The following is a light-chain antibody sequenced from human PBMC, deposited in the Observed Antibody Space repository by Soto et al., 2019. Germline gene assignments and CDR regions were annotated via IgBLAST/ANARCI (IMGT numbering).Light chain of an antibody. Sequence: EIVMTQSPATLSVSPGERATLSCRASQTVRDNLAWYQQKPGQAPRLLIYGASIRATGIPARFSGSGSGTEFTLTIDTLQSEDFAVYYCQQYNIWLLTFGGGTKVEIK. J-gene: IGKJ4*01. V-gene: IGKV3D-15*03. CDR2: GAS. CDR3: QQYNIWLLT. CDR1: QTVRDN.